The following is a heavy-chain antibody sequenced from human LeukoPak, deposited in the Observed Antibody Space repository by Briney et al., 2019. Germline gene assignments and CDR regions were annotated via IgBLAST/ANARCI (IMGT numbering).Heavy chain of an antibody. J-gene: IGHJ4*02. CDR1: GGSTRSSYYY. V-gene: IGHV4-39*01. CDR2: LYYSGST. D-gene: IGHD3-22*01. CDR3: ARRSYYDSSAIFDY. Sequence: SETLSLTCTVSGGSTRSSYYYWGWIRQPPGKGLEWIGSLYYSGSTYYNPSLKSRVTISVDTSKNQFSLKLSSVTAADTAVFYCARRSYYDSSAIFDYWGQGTLVTVSS.